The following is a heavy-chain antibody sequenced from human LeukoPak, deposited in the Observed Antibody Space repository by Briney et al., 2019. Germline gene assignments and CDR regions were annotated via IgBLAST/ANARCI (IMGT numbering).Heavy chain of an antibody. D-gene: IGHD3-10*01. CDR3: AKDVGGSGSIDY. CDR2: ISYDGSNR. Sequence: GGSLRLSRAASGFTFSSYGMHWVRQAPGKGLEWVAVISYDGSNRYYADSVKGRFTISRDNSKNTLYLQMNSLRAEDTAVYYCAKDVGGSGSIDYWGQGTLVTVSS. CDR1: GFTFSSYG. V-gene: IGHV3-30*18. J-gene: IGHJ4*02.